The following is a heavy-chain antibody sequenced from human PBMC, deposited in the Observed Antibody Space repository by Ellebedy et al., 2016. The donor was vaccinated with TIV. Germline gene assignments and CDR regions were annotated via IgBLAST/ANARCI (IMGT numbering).Heavy chain of an antibody. Sequence: GESLKISCKGSGYSFINYWIGWVRQMPGKGLEWMGIIYPDDSDTRYSPSFQGQVTISADKSISTAYLQWSSLKASDTAMYYCARRITMVRGVIRETYAFDIWGQGTMVTVSS. V-gene: IGHV5-51*01. CDR2: IYPDDSDT. D-gene: IGHD3-10*01. J-gene: IGHJ3*02. CDR3: ARRITMVRGVIRETYAFDI. CDR1: GYSFINYW.